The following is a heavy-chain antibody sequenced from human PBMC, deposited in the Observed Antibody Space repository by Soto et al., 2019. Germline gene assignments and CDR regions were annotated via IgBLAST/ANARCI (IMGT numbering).Heavy chain of an antibody. CDR1: GYTFTRYY. CDR2: INPSGGST. D-gene: IGHD5-18*01. Sequence: ASVKVSCKASGYTFTRYYMHWVRQAPGQGLEWMGIINPSGGSTSYAQKFQGRVTMTRDTSTSTVYMELSSLRSEDTAVYYCARDPSPQRGYSYGIDYWGQGTLVTVSS. V-gene: IGHV1-46*01. J-gene: IGHJ4*02. CDR3: ARDPSPQRGYSYGIDY.